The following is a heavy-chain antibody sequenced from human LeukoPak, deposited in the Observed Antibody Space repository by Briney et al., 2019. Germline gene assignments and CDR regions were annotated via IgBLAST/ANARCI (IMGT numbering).Heavy chain of an antibody. V-gene: IGHV3-48*03. J-gene: IGHJ4*02. CDR1: GFTFSSYE. D-gene: IGHD3-10*01. CDR3: ARSGYGSGSYYVY. CDR2: ISSSGSTI. Sequence: GGSLRLSCAASGFTFSSYEMNWVRQAPGKGLEWVSYISSSGSTIYYADSVKGRFTISRDNAKNSLYLQMNSLRAEDTAVYYCARSGYGSGSYYVYWGQGTLVTVSS.